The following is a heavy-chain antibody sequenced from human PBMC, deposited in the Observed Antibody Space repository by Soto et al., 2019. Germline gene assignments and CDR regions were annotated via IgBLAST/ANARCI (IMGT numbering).Heavy chain of an antibody. Sequence: PGGTLRLSCAASGFTFSRYAIHWVRQAPGKGLEWVAVISRDGTNKYYVDSVKGRFTISRDNSRNTLYLQMNSLRHEDAAVYYCARARSGAVADSFVFWCQGTLVTVSS. V-gene: IGHV3-30*04. CDR2: ISRDGTNK. CDR1: GFTFSRYA. D-gene: IGHD3-3*01. J-gene: IGHJ4*02. CDR3: ARARSGAVADSFVF.